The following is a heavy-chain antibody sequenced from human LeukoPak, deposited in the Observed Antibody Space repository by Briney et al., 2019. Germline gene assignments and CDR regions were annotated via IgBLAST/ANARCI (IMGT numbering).Heavy chain of an antibody. V-gene: IGHV4-34*01. D-gene: IGHD6-6*01. CDR2: INHSGST. CDR3: ARGRFWGSSSSGY. J-gene: IGHJ4*02. CDR1: GGSFSGYY. Sequence: SETLSLTCAVYGGSFSGYYWSWIRQPPGKGLEWIGEINHSGSTNYNPSLKSRVTISVDTSKNQFSLKLNSVTAADTAVYYCARGRFWGSSSSGYWGQGTLVTVSS.